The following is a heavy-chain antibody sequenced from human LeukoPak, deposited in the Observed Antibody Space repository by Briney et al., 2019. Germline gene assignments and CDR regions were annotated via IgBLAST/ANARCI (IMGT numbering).Heavy chain of an antibody. CDR2: IRPNSGGT. CDR1: GYTFTDYY. Sequence: GASVKLSCKASGYTFTDYYMNWVRQAPGHGLEWMGWIRPNSGGTNYAQKFQGRVTMTRDTSISTAYMELSRLTFDDTAVYYCGRKSASRKTSEFDYWGQGTLVTVSS. J-gene: IGHJ4*02. CDR3: GRKSASRKTSEFDY. D-gene: IGHD2-2*01. V-gene: IGHV1-2*02.